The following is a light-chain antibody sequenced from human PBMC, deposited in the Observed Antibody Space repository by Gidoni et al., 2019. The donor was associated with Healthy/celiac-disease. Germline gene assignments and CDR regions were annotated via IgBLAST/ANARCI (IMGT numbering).Light chain of an antibody. Sequence: EMVLTQSPGTRSLSPGERATLSCRASQSVSSSYLAWYQQKPGQAPRLLLYGASSRATGIPDRFRGSGSGTDFTLTISRLEPEDFAVYYCQQYGSSPPLTFXGXPKVE. CDR3: QQYGSSPPLT. CDR1: QSVSSSY. J-gene: IGKJ4*01. CDR2: GAS. V-gene: IGKV3-20*01.